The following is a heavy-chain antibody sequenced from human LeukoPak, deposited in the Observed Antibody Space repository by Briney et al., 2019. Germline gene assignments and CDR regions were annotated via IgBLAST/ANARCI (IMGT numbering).Heavy chain of an antibody. V-gene: IGHV3-21*04. J-gene: IGHJ4*02. CDR2: ITSSSSYI. CDR1: GFTFNTYN. CDR3: AKDRVGAILYFDS. Sequence: PGESLRLSCVASGFTFNTYNMNWVRQAPGKGLEWVSSITSSSSYIYYADSVKGRFTISRDNAKSSLYLQMNSLRAEDTAVYYCAKDRVGAILYFDSWGQGTLVTVSS. D-gene: IGHD1-26*01.